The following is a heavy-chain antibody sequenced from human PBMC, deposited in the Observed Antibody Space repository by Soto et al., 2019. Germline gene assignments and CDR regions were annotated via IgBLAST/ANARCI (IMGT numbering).Heavy chain of an antibody. J-gene: IGHJ6*02. CDR1: GGSFSIYY. V-gene: IGHV4-59*01. Sequence: SETLSLTCTVSGGSFSIYYWSWIRHPPGKGLEWIGHIYYSGRTNYNPSLKSRVTISGDTSKNQLSLKLSSVTAADTAVYYCARDYYYDSRGYPGAYYYGMDVWGQGTTVTVSS. CDR3: ARDYYYDSRGYPGAYYYGMDV. D-gene: IGHD3-22*01. CDR2: IYYSGRT.